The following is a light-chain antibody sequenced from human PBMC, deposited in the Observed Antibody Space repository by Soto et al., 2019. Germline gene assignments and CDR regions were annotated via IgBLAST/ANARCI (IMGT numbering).Light chain of an antibody. CDR3: QSYDSSRSGSEV. J-gene: IGLJ1*01. CDR2: GNG. V-gene: IGLV1-40*01. CDR1: SSNIGAGHD. Sequence: QSVLTHPPSVSGAPEQRVTISCTGSSSNIGAGHDVHWYQQLPGTAPKLLIYGNGNRPSGVPDRFSGSKSGTSASLAITGFQPDDEDDYYCQSYDSSRSGSEVFGTGTKVTVL.